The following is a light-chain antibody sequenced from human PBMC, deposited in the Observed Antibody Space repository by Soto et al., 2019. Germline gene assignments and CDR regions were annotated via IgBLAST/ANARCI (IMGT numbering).Light chain of an antibody. V-gene: IGKV1D-12*01. CDR3: QQANSFPLT. CDR2: AAS. Sequence: DIQMTQSPSSMSASVGDRVTITCRASQTISSWLSWYQRKPGKAPQLLIYAASSLQSGVPSRFSGSGSGTYFTLTISSLQPEDFATDYCQQANSFPLTFGGGTKVEIK. CDR1: QTISSW. J-gene: IGKJ4*01.